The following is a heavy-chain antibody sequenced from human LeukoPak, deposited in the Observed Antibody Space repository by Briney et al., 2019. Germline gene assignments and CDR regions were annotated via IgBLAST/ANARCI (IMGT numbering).Heavy chain of an antibody. D-gene: IGHD6-13*01. CDR3: ARDQMTVGSSWSYYYYGMDV. CDR1: GFTFSSYA. Sequence: GGSLRLSCAASGFTFSSYAMHWVRQAPGKGLDYVSAISSNGGSTYYADSVKGRFTISRDNSKNTLYLQMGSLRAEDMAVYYCARDQMTVGSSWSYYYYGMDVWGQGTTVTVSS. J-gene: IGHJ6*02. V-gene: IGHV3-64*02. CDR2: ISSNGGST.